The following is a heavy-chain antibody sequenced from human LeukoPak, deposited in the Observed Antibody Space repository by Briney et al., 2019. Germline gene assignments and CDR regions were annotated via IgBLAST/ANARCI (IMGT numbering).Heavy chain of an antibody. CDR3: AREDVHYYSSGSSGVAYAI. CDR1: GGSMDVYY. J-gene: IGHJ3*02. Sequence: SETLSLTCSVSGGSMDVYYGNWIRQSPGKGLEWVGYIYYSGSNNYNPSFKSRVAISVDKSKNQFSLILNSVTTADTSVYYCAREDVHYYSSGSSGVAYAIWGQGTRVTVSS. D-gene: IGHD3-10*01. V-gene: IGHV4-59*01. CDR2: IYYSGSN.